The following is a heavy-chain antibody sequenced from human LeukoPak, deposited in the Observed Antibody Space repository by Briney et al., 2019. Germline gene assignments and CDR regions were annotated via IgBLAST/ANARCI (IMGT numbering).Heavy chain of an antibody. Sequence: GGSLRLSCAASGFTFSSYGMHWVRQAPGKGLEWVAVISYDGSNKYYADSVKGRFTISRDNSKNTLYLQMNSLRAEDTAVYYCARDLVTYSSGWANDAFDIWGQGTMVTVSS. V-gene: IGHV3-30*03. CDR2: ISYDGSNK. CDR1: GFTFSSYG. J-gene: IGHJ3*02. CDR3: ARDLVTYSSGWANDAFDI. D-gene: IGHD6-19*01.